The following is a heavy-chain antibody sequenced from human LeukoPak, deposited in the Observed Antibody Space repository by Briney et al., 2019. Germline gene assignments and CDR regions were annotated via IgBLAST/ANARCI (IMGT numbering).Heavy chain of an antibody. CDR3: ARDAGDYSFDY. CDR1: GFTFSNYG. D-gene: IGHD4-17*01. CDR2: ISATGGGA. V-gene: IGHV3-23*01. J-gene: IGHJ4*02. Sequence: GGSLRLSCAASGFTFSNYGMRWVRQAPGKGLEWVSGISATGGGADYADSVKGRFIISRDNSKNTLYLQMNSLRAEDTAVYYCARDAGDYSFDYWGQGTLVTVSS.